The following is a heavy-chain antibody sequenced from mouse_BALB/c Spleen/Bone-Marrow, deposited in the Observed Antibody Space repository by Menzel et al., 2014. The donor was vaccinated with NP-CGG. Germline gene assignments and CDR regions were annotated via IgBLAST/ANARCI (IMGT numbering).Heavy chain of an antibody. Sequence: EVQVVESGPELVKPGASVKMSCKASGYAFTSYVMHWVKQKPGQGLEWIGYINPYNDGTKYNEKFKGKATLTSGKSSSTAYMELRSLTSEDSAVYYCARGGRYDGFAYWGQGTLVTVSA. CDR3: ARGGRYDGFAY. V-gene: IGHV1-14*01. J-gene: IGHJ3*01. D-gene: IGHD2-14*01. CDR2: INPYNDGT. CDR1: GYAFTSYV.